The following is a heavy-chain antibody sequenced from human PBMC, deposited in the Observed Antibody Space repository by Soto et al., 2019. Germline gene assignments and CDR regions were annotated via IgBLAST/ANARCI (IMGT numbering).Heavy chain of an antibody. CDR1: GGSFIGYY. CDR2: INHSGST. CDR3: ARGPRLCFDY. Sequence: NPSETLSLTCAVYGGSFIGYYWSWIRQPPGKGLEWIGEINHSGSTNYNPSLKSRVTISVDTSKNQFSLKLSSVTAADTAVYYCARGPRLCFDYWGQGTLVTVSS. V-gene: IGHV4-34*01. J-gene: IGHJ4*02. D-gene: IGHD3-16*01.